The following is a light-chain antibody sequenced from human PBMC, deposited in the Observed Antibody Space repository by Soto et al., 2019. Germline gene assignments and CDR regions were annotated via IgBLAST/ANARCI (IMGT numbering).Light chain of an antibody. CDR3: TSYTSSSTWV. J-gene: IGLJ3*02. CDR2: EVS. Sequence: QSALTQPASVSGSPGQSITISCTGTSSDVGGYIYVSWYQQHPGKAPKLMIYEVSNRPSGVSNRFSGSKSGNTASLAIAGLQAEDEDDYYCTSYTSSSTWVFGGGTKVTVL. CDR1: SSDVGGYIY. V-gene: IGLV2-14*01.